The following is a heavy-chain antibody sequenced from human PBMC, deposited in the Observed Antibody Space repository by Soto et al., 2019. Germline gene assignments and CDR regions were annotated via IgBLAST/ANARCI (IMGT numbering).Heavy chain of an antibody. V-gene: IGHV3-23*01. CDR1: GFTFTSFA. J-gene: IGHJ4*02. CDR2: ISGSGGAT. Sequence: PGGSLRLSCAASGFTFTSFAVSWVRQAPGKGLEWVSAISGSGGATYYADSMKGRFTVSRDNAKNSVYLEMNSLSAEDTAVYYCARESEDLTSNFDYWGQGTLVTVSS. CDR3: ARESEDLTSNFDY.